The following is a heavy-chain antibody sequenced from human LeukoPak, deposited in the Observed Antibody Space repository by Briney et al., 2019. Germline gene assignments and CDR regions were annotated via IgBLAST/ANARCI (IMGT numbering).Heavy chain of an antibody. D-gene: IGHD3-22*01. CDR2: MYLSGTT. J-gene: IGHJ4*02. Sequence: GSLRLSCAASGLTFSSHWMHWVRQAPGKGLEWIGEMYLSGTTHSNPSVKSQVTISIDKSKNQFFLNLSSVTAADTAVYYCAGLVGRYSSGLYYYYFDYWGQGTLVTVSS. V-gene: IGHV4-4*02. CDR3: AGLVGRYSSGLYYYYFDY. CDR1: GLTFSSHW.